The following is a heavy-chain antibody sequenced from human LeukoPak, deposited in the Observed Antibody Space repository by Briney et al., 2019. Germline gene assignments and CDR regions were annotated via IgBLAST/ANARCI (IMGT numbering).Heavy chain of an antibody. CDR3: ARLPYSNYVDY. V-gene: IGHV4-39*07. D-gene: IGHD4-11*01. CDR1: GGSISSSSYY. CDR2: IYYSGST. J-gene: IGHJ4*02. Sequence: ASETLSLTCTVSGGSISSSSYYWGWIRQPPGKGLEWIGSIYYSGSTYYNPSLKSRVTISVDTSKNQFSLKLSSVTAADTAVYYCARLPYSNYVDYWGQGTLVTVSS.